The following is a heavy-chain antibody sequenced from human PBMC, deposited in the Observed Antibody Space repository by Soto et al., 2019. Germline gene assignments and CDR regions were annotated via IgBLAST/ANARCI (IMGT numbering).Heavy chain of an antibody. CDR1: GDSVTKYY. CDR2: VYMSVST. Sequence: SETLSLTCIVSGDSVTKYYWSWLRQPAGKGLEWIGRVYMSVSTNYNPSLKSRVTMSIDTSNNHFSLDLKSVTAADTAVYYCARTVGAAYYFDFWGQGALVTVSS. D-gene: IGHD1-26*01. V-gene: IGHV4-4*07. J-gene: IGHJ4*02. CDR3: ARTVGAAYYFDF.